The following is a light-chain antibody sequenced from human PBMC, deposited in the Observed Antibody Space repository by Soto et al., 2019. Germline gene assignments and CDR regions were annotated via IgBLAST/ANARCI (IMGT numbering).Light chain of an antibody. CDR1: SSDVGAYNY. CDR3: CSYAGSSTLWV. V-gene: IGLV2-11*01. Sequence: QSALTQPRSVSGSPGQSVTISCTGTSSDVGAYNYVSWYQQHPGKAPKLMIYDVIKRPSGVPDRFSGSKSGSTASLTISGLQAEDEADYFCCSYAGSSTLWVFGGGTKLTVL. J-gene: IGLJ3*02. CDR2: DVI.